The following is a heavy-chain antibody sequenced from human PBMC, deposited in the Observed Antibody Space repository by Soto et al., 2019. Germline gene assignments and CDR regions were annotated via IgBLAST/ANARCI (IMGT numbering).Heavy chain of an antibody. CDR2: INPSGGST. D-gene: IGHD6-19*01. V-gene: IGHV1-46*01. CDR3: ARHSSGWYNYGMDV. J-gene: IGHJ6*02. Sequence: QGLEWMGIINPSGGSTSYAQKFQGRVTMTRDTSTSTVYMELSRLRSDDTAVYYCARHSSGWYNYGMDVWGQGT.